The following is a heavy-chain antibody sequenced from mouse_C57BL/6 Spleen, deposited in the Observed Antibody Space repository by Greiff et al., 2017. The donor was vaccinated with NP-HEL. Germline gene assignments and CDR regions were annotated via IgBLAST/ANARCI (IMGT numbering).Heavy chain of an antibody. V-gene: IGHV14-3*01. CDR2: IDPANGNT. CDR1: GFTFTNSY. CDR3: ASGTTVVAYYAMDD. J-gene: IGHJ4*01. Sequence: VQLQQSVAELVRPGASVKLSCTASGFTFTNSYMHWVKQRPEQGLEWIGRIDPANGNTKYAANFQGKATITADTASNTAYLQLSSLTSEDTAIDYCASGTTVVAYYAMDDWGQGTTVTVAS. D-gene: IGHD1-1*01.